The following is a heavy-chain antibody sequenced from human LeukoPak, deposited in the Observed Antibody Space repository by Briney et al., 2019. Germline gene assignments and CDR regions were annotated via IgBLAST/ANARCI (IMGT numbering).Heavy chain of an antibody. Sequence: GRSLRLSCSASGFIFSNQAMHWVRQAPGKGLEWVAIISYDGSDKYFADSVKGRFTISRDNSKNTLYLQMNSLRAEDTALYYCAKDRSCTNDICHGDFDYWGQGTLVTVSS. CDR3: AKDRSCTNDICHGDFDY. J-gene: IGHJ4*02. CDR1: GFIFSNQA. CDR2: ISYDGSDK. D-gene: IGHD2-8*01. V-gene: IGHV3-30*04.